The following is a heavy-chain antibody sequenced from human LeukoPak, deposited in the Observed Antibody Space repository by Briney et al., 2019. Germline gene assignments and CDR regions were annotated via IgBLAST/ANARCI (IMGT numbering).Heavy chain of an antibody. CDR2: ISYDGSNK. V-gene: IGHV3-30-3*01. CDR1: GFTFSSYA. Sequence: GGSLRPSCAASGFTFSSYAMHWVRQAPGKGLEWVAVISYDGSNKYYADSVKGRFTISRDNSKNTLYLQMNSLRAEDTAVYYCARDHLVNLDYWGQGTLVTVSS. CDR3: ARDHLVNLDY. D-gene: IGHD2-21*01. J-gene: IGHJ4*02.